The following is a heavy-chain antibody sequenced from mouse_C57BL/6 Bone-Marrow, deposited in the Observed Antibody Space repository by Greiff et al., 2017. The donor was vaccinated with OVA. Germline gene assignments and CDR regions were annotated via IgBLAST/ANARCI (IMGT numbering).Heavy chain of an antibody. CDR3: AKGTGRPCYDAMDY. Sequence: VKLMESGPGLVQPSQSLSITCTVSGFSLPSYGVHWVRQSPGKGLEWLGVIWRGGGTDYNAAFMSRLSITKDNSKSQVFFKMNSLQADDAAIYYCAKGTGRPCYDAMDYWGQGTSVTVSS. CDR2: IWRGGGT. D-gene: IGHD4-1*01. J-gene: IGHJ4*01. CDR1: GFSLPSYG. V-gene: IGHV2-5*01.